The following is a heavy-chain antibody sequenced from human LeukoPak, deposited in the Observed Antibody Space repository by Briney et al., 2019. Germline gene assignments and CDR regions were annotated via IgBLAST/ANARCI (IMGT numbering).Heavy chain of an antibody. V-gene: IGHV3-30-3*01. D-gene: IGHD3-10*01. CDR3: ARDPGVRGVIIIPWFDP. Sequence: GGPLRLSCAASGFTFSSYAMHWVRQAPGKGLEWVAVISYDGSNKYYADSVKGRFTISRDNSKNTLYLQMNSLRAEDTAVYYCARDPGVRGVIIIPWFDPWGQGTLVAVSS. CDR2: ISYDGSNK. CDR1: GFTFSSYA. J-gene: IGHJ5*02.